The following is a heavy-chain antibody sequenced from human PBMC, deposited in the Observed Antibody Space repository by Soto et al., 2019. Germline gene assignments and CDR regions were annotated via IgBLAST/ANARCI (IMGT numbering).Heavy chain of an antibody. J-gene: IGHJ3*02. CDR1: GGSISSGGYY. Sequence: QVQLQESCPGLVKPSQTLSLTCTVSGGSISSGGYYWSWIRQHPGKGLEWIGYIYYSGSTYYNPSLKSRVTISGDTSKNQFSLKLSSVTAADTAVYYCARLIGTTHFWACDSWGQERMVT. CDR3: ARLIGTTHFWACDS. D-gene: IGHD1-7*01. V-gene: IGHV4-31*03. CDR2: IYYSGST.